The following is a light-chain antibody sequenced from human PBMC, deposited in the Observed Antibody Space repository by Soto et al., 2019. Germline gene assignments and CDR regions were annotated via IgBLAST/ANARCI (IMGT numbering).Light chain of an antibody. V-gene: IGKV1-39*01. CDR1: QSITNY. CDR3: QQTYSTPWT. CDR2: AAS. J-gene: IGKJ1*01. Sequence: DIQMTQSPSSLSASVGDRVTITWRASQSITNYLNWYQQKPGKATKLLIYAASSLQSGVPSRFSGSQSGTDFNLSISSLQPEEFATYYCQQTYSTPWTFGQRTTEEIK.